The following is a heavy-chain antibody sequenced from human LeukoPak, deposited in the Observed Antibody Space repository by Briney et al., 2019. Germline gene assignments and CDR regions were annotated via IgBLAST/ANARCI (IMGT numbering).Heavy chain of an antibody. D-gene: IGHD4-23*01. J-gene: IGHJ5*02. Sequence: SETVSLTCAVYGGSFSGYYWSWIRQPPGKGLEWIGEINHSGSTNYNPSLKSRVTISVDTSKNQFSLKLSSVTAADTAVYYCARVIRYGGPFDPWGQGSLVIVSS. V-gene: IGHV4-34*01. CDR2: INHSGST. CDR3: ARVIRYGGPFDP. CDR1: GGSFSGYY.